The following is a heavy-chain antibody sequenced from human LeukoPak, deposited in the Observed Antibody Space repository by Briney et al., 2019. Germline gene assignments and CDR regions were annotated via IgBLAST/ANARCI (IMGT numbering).Heavy chain of an antibody. V-gene: IGHV4-4*07. CDR3: ARGDFYAGGGGNWFDP. Sequence: PSETLSLPCTVSGDSMGRHYWSFIRQPAGKGLELIGRIHPSGTTWYSASLKSRVTMSVDASKNQFSLWLTSVTAADTAVFYCARGDFYAGGGGNWFDPWSQGTLVTVSS. CDR1: GDSMGRHY. CDR2: IHPSGTT. D-gene: IGHD3-10*01. J-gene: IGHJ5*02.